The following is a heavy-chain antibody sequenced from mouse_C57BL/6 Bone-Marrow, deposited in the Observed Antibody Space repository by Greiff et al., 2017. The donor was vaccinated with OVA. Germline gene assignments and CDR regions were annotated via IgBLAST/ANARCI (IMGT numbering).Heavy chain of an antibody. J-gene: IGHJ1*03. D-gene: IGHD1-3*01. CDR2: IYPGSGNT. Sequence: QVHVKQSGPELVKPGASVKISCKASGYSFTSYYIHWVKQRPGQGLEWIGWIYPGSGNTKYNEKFKGKATLTADTSSSTAYMQLSSLTSEDSAVYYCARELLYWYFDVWGTGTTVTVSS. V-gene: IGHV1-66*01. CDR1: GYSFTSYY. CDR3: ARELLYWYFDV.